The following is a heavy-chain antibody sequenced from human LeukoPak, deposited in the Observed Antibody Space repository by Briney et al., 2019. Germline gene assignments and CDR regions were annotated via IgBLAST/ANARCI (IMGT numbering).Heavy chain of an antibody. CDR3: ARDGVAYCGGDCYSDY. D-gene: IGHD2-21*02. V-gene: IGHV3-11*04. J-gene: IGHJ4*02. CDR2: ISSTGATI. CDR1: RFTFSDYY. Sequence: GGSLRLSCAASRFTFSDYYMRWVRQAPGKRLEWISYISSTGATIHYADSVKGRFTVSRDNANSSLYLQLNSLRAEDTAVYYCARDGVAYCGGDCYSDYWGQGTLVTVSS.